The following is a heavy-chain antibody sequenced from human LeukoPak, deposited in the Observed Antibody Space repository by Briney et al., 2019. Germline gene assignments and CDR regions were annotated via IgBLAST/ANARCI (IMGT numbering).Heavy chain of an antibody. V-gene: IGHV3-23*01. CDR1: GFTFSSYA. D-gene: IGHD6-19*01. J-gene: IGHJ4*02. CDR3: AKGTPSGWDYFDC. CDR2: ISGTSISI. Sequence: VGSLRLSCTASGFTFSSYAMSWVRQAPGKGLEWVSAISGTSISIYYADSVQGRFTISRDNSKNTLYVQMNSLRIEDTAVYYCAKGTPSGWDYFDCWGQGTLVTVSS.